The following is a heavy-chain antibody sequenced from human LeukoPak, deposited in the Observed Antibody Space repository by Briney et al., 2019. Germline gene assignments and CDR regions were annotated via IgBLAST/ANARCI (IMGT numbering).Heavy chain of an antibody. D-gene: IGHD2-2*01. CDR2: ISGSGGST. Sequence: PGGPLRLSCAASGFTSSSYAMSWVRQAPGKGLEWVSAISGSGGSTYYADSVKGRFTISRDNSKNTLYLQMNSLRAEDTAVYYCAKGEYQLPYPNWFDPWGQGTLVTVSS. V-gene: IGHV3-23*01. CDR1: GFTSSSYA. J-gene: IGHJ5*02. CDR3: AKGEYQLPYPNWFDP.